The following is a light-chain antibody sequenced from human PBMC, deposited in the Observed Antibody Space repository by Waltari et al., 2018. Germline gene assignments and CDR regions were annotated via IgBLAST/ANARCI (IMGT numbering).Light chain of an antibody. CDR2: KAS. CDR1: QSINTW. J-gene: IGKJ3*01. Sequence: DIQMTQSPSTLSASVGDRVTITCRASQSINTWLAWYQQKPGKAPKVLIYKASNLESGVPSKFSGRGPGTEFTLTISSLQPDDFAIYYCQQYHSLPFTFGPGTKVDVK. V-gene: IGKV1-5*03. CDR3: QQYHSLPFT.